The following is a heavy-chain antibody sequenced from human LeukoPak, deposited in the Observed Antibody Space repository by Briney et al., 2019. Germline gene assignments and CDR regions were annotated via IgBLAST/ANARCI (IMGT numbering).Heavy chain of an antibody. CDR2: IKQDGSEK. D-gene: IGHD3-16*02. CDR1: GFTFSSYW. J-gene: IGHJ4*02. V-gene: IGHV3-7*01. Sequence: PGGSLRLSCAASGFTFSSYWMSWVRQAPGKGLEWVANIKQDGSEKYYVDSVKGRFTISRDNAKNSLYLQMNSLRAEDTAVYYCARARRFGGVIVTEFDYWGQGTLVTVSS. CDR3: ARARRFGGVIVTEFDY.